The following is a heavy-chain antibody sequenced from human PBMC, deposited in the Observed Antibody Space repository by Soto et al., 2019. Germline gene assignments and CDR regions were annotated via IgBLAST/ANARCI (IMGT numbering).Heavy chain of an antibody. CDR3: ARVGRMEWLLFDY. J-gene: IGHJ4*02. CDR2: ISYDGNNK. D-gene: IGHD3-3*01. V-gene: IGHV3-30-3*01. CDR1: GFTYSTYT. Sequence: GGSLRLSCAASGFTYSTYTMHWVRQAPGKGLEWVAVISYDGNNKFYADSVKGRFTISRDSTKQTLYLQMNSLRPDDTAMYYSARVGRMEWLLFDYWGQGTLVTVSS.